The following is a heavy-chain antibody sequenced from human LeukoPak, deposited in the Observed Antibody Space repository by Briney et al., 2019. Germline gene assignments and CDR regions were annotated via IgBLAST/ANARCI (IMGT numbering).Heavy chain of an antibody. J-gene: IGHJ4*02. CDR1: AESFSGYY. CDR3: ARVRFVAAAGTGGYYFDY. V-gene: IGHV4-34*01. Sequence: SETLSLTCAVYAESFSGYYWSWIRQPPGKGLEWIGEINHSGSTNYNPSLQSRVSMSVDTSKNQFSLNLSSVTAADTAVYYCARVRFVAAAGTGGYYFDYWGQGTLVTVSS. D-gene: IGHD6-13*01. CDR2: INHSGST.